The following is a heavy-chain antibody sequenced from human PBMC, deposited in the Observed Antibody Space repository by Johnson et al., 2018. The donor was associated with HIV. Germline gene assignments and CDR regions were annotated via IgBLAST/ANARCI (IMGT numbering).Heavy chain of an antibody. J-gene: IGHJ3*02. CDR1: GFTFSDHY. V-gene: IGHV3-15*01. CDR2: IKRKIEGEAT. CDR3: TTEKHAPRAFDI. D-gene: IGHD2-2*01. Sequence: VQLVESGGGLVQPGGSLRLSCAASGFTFSDHYMDWVRQAPGKGLEWVGRIKRKIEGEATDYAAPVKGRFTISRDDSKNTLFLQMNSLKTEDTAVYYCTTEKHAPRAFDIWGQGTMVTVSS.